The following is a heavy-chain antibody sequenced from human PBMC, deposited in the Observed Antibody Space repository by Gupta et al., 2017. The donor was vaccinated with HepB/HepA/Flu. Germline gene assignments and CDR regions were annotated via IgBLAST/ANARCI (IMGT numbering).Heavy chain of an antibody. J-gene: IGHJ6*02. CDR2: MNPNSGNT. V-gene: IGHV1-8*01. Sequence: QVQLVQSGAEVKKPGASVKVSCKASGYTFTSYDINWVRQATGQGLEWMGWMNPNSGNTGYAQKFQGRVTMTRNTSISTAYMELSSLRSEDTAVYYCARTITIFGVVNEAQTRDYYYYGMDVWGQGTTVTVSS. D-gene: IGHD3-3*01. CDR1: GYTFTSYD. CDR3: ARTITIFGVVNEAQTRDYYYYGMDV.